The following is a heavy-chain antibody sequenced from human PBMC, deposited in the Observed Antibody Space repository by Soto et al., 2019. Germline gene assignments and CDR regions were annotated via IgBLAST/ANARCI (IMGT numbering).Heavy chain of an antibody. D-gene: IGHD3-9*01. V-gene: IGHV4-39*01. J-gene: IGHJ6*02. CDR1: GGSISSSSYY. CDR2: IYYSGST. Sequence: SETLSLTCTVSGGSISSSSYYWGWIRQPPGKGLEWIGSIYYSGSTYYNPSLKSRVTISVDTSKNQFSLKLSSVTAADTAVYYCWALTGPPYYYYGMDVWGQGTTVTVSS. CDR3: WALTGPPYYYYGMDV.